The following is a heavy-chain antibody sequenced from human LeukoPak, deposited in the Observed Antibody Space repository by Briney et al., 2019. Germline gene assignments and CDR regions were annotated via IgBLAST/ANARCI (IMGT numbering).Heavy chain of an antibody. Sequence: PSETLSLTCTVSGDSISSYYWSWIRQPPGKGLEWIGYIYYSGGTDYNPSLKSRVTISVDTSKNQFSLKLRSVTAADTAVYYCARLRLGSSSGDYWGQGTLVTVSS. J-gene: IGHJ4*02. D-gene: IGHD6-6*01. CDR1: GDSISSYY. V-gene: IGHV4-59*08. CDR2: IYYSGGT. CDR3: ARLRLGSSSGDY.